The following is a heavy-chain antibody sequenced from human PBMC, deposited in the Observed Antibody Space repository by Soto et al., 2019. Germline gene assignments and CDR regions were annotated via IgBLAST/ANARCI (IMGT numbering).Heavy chain of an antibody. CDR3: IRGPYYGSGTLDY. V-gene: IGHV3-30*03. D-gene: IGHD3-10*01. Sequence: QVQLVESGGGVVQPGRSLRLSCAASGFTFHTYGMHWVRQASGKGLEWVAVISYDGSNKYYADSVKGRFTISRDNSKNTLDLQMNSLRTEDTAVYFCIRGPYYGSGTLDYWGQGNLVTVSS. CDR1: GFTFHTYG. CDR2: ISYDGSNK. J-gene: IGHJ4*02.